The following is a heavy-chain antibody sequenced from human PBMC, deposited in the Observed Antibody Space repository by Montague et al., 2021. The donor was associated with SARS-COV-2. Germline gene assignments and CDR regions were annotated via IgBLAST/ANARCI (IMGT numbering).Heavy chain of an antibody. V-gene: IGHV4-61*01. CDR2: ISNTGST. Sequence: SETLSLTCTVSGVTVSSHSYYWSWIRQPPGKGLEWIGYISNTGSTNYNTSLKSRVSISLDTSKNELSLQMTSVTAADTAVYYCATVFDVYGSISYLFDFWGQGTLVTVSS. D-gene: IGHD3-10*01. CDR3: ATVFDVYGSISYLFDF. J-gene: IGHJ4*02. CDR1: GVTVSSHSYY.